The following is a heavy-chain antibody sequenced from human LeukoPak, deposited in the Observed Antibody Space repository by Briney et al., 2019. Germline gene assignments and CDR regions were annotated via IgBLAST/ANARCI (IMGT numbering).Heavy chain of an antibody. CDR2: INHSGST. D-gene: IGHD5-18*01. Sequence: PSETLSLTCGVYGGSFSDYYWSWIRQPPGKGLEWIGEINHSGSTNYNPSLKSRVTISVDTSKNQFSLKVNSVTAADAAVYYCARRGYTYGWGWFDPWGQGTLVTVSS. V-gene: IGHV4-34*01. J-gene: IGHJ5*02. CDR1: GGSFSDYY. CDR3: ARRGYTYGWGWFDP.